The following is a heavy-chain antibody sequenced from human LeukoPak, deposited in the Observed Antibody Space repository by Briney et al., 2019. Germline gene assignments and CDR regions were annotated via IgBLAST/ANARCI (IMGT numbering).Heavy chain of an antibody. CDR3: VPGGTALAGTGY. Sequence: GGSLRLSCAASRFTFSSYAMHWVRQAPGKGLEYVSAISSNGGSTYYANSVKGRFTISRDNSKNTLYLQMGSLRAEDMAVYYCVPGGTALAGTGYWGQGTLVTVSS. CDR1: RFTFSSYA. V-gene: IGHV3-64*01. D-gene: IGHD6-19*01. CDR2: ISSNGGST. J-gene: IGHJ4*02.